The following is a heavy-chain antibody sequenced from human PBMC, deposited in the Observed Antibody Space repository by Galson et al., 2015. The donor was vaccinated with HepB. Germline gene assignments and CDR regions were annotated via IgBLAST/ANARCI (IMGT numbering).Heavy chain of an antibody. J-gene: IGHJ4*02. V-gene: IGHV3-21*01. D-gene: IGHD3-3*01. Sequence: SLRLSCAASGFTFSSYSMNWVRQAPGKGLEWVSSISSSSSYIYYADSVKGRFTISRDNAKNSLYLQMNSLRAEDTAVYYCTIEGRITIFGVAPLDYWGQGTLVTVSS. CDR3: TIEGRITIFGVAPLDY. CDR1: GFTFSSYS. CDR2: ISSSSSYI.